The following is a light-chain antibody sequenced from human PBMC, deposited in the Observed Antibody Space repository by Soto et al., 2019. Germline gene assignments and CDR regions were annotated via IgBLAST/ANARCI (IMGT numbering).Light chain of an antibody. CDR2: KVS. CDR3: MQTTHLPHT. V-gene: IGKV2-24*01. Sequence: DVVMTQTPLSSPVTLGQPASISCSSSQSLVYSDGNTYLSWLQQRTGQPPRLLIYKVSNRFSGVPDRFSGSGAGTDFTLTISRVEAEDVAIYSCMQTTHLPHTFGQGTKLEIK. J-gene: IGKJ2*01. CDR1: QSLVYSDGNTY.